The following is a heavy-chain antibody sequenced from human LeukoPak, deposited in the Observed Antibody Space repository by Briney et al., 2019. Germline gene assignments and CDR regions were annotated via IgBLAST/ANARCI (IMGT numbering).Heavy chain of an antibody. CDR2: MNYGGST. CDR3: ARRVPGRSGNWFDP. D-gene: IGHD2-2*01. Sequence: SETLSLTCTVSGGSISNSDYFWGWIRQPPGKGLEWIGSMNYGGSTHDNPSLKSRVTISVDTSKNQVSLKLSSVTAADTAVYYCARRVPGRSGNWFDPWGQGTLVTVPS. V-gene: IGHV4-39*01. J-gene: IGHJ5*02. CDR1: GGSISNSDYF.